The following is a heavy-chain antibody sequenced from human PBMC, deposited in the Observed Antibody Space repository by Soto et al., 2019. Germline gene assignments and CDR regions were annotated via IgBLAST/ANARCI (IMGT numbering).Heavy chain of an antibody. V-gene: IGHV3-49*03. D-gene: IGHD6-13*01. CDR2: IRSKAYGGTT. CDR1: GFTFGDYA. Sequence: GGSLRLSCTASGFTFGDYAMSWFRQAPGKGLEWVGFIRSKAYGGTTEYAASVKGRFTISRDDSKSIAYLQMNSLKTEDTAVYYCTRDHDPGIAAAGRDYWGQGTLVTVSS. CDR3: TRDHDPGIAAAGRDY. J-gene: IGHJ4*02.